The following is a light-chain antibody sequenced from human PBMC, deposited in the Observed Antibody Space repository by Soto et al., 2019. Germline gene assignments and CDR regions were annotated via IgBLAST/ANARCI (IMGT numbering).Light chain of an antibody. CDR3: QSYDSSLSGWV. CDR1: SSNIGAGYD. J-gene: IGLJ3*02. Sequence: QSVLTQPPSVSGAPGQRVTISCTGSSSNIGAGYDVHWYQQLPGTAPKLLIYGNSNRPSGVPDRFSGSKSGTSASLANTRLQALVEADYYCQSYDSSLSGWVFGGGTKLTVL. V-gene: IGLV1-40*01. CDR2: GNS.